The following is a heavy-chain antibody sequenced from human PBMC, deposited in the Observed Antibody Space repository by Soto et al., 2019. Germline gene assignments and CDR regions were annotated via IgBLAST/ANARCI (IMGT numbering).Heavy chain of an antibody. Sequence: SQTLSLTCAISGDSVSSNSAAWNWIRQSPSRGLEWLGRTYYRSKWYNDYAVSVKSRITINLDTSKNQFSLQLNSVTPEDTAVYYCARGKFLGCSSTSCLYYFDYWGQGTLVTVSS. J-gene: IGHJ4*02. CDR1: GDSVSSNSAA. CDR3: ARGKFLGCSSTSCLYYFDY. D-gene: IGHD2-2*01. CDR2: TYYRSKWYN. V-gene: IGHV6-1*01.